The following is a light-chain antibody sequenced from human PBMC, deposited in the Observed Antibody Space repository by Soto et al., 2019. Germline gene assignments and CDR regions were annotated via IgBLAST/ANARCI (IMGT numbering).Light chain of an antibody. CDR1: SSNIGSNY. CDR3: AAWDDRLRGVV. V-gene: IGLV1-47*01. Sequence: QSVLSQSPSASGTPGQWVAISCSGTSSNIGSNYVYWYQQLPGTAPKILIFRSKQRASGVPDRFSGSKSGTSASLGISDLRSEDEADYYCAAWDDRLRGVVFGGGTKVTVL. J-gene: IGLJ2*01. CDR2: RSK.